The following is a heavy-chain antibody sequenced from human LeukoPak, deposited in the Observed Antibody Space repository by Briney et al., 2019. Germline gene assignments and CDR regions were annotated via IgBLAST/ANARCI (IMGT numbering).Heavy chain of an antibody. V-gene: IGHV7-4-1*04. CDR2: INANTGNP. CDR1: GYTFTSYA. CDR3: ARSRRVVVPSSLNAADDYYYYMDV. D-gene: IGHD2-21*02. Sequence: ASVKVSCKASGYTFTSYAMNWVRPAPGQGLEWMGWINANTGNPTYAQGFTGRYVFSFDTSVSMAYLQITSLTAEDTAIYYCARSRRVVVPSSLNAADDYYYYMDVWGKGTTVTVSS. J-gene: IGHJ6*03.